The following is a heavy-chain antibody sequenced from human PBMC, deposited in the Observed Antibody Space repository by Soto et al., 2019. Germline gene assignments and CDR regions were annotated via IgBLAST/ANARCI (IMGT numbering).Heavy chain of an antibody. CDR3: ARDTGIVVVTGAFDI. CDR1: GYTFTSYA. D-gene: IGHD2-21*02. CDR2: INAGNGNT. J-gene: IGHJ3*02. Sequence: ASVKVSCKASGYTFTSYAMHWVRQAPGQRLEWMGWINAGNGNTKYSQKFQGRVTITRDTSASTAYMELSSLRSEDTAVYYCARDTGIVVVTGAFDIWGQGTMVTVSS. V-gene: IGHV1-3*01.